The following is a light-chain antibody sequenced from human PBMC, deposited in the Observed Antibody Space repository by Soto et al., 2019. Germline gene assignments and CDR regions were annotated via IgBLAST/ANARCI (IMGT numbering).Light chain of an antibody. J-gene: IGKJ5*01. CDR3: QQYNNWLIT. CDR1: QSVSSSY. CDR2: GAS. V-gene: IGKV3-15*01. Sequence: EIVLTQSPDTLSLSPGERATLSCRASQSVSSSYLAWYQQKPGQAPRLLIYGASSRATGIPARFSGSGSGTEFTLTISSLQSEDFAVYYCQQYNNWLITFGQGTRLEIK.